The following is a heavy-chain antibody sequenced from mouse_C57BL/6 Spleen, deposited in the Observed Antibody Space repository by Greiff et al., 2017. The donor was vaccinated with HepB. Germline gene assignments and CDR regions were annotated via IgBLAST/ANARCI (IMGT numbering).Heavy chain of an antibody. D-gene: IGHD1-1*01. CDR3: EGHADYYGSPDYYFDY. J-gene: IGHJ2*01. V-gene: IGHV1-62-2*01. Sequence: QVQLQQSGAELVKPGASVKLSCKASGYTFTEYTIHWVKQRSGQGLEWIGWFYPGSGSIKYNEKFKDKATLTADKSSSTVYMELSRLTSEDSAVYFCEGHADYYGSPDYYFDYWGQGTTLTVSS. CDR2: FYPGSGSI. CDR1: GYTFTEYT.